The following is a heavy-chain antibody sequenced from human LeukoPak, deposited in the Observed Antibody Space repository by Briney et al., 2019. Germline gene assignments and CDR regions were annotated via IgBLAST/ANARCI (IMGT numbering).Heavy chain of an antibody. J-gene: IGHJ4*02. CDR3: ARPASMATIHD. V-gene: IGHV4-34*01. Sequence: KYSETLSLTCAVYGGSFSGYYWSWIRQPPGKGLEWIGEINHSGSTNYNPSLKSRVTISVDTSKNQFSLKLSSVTAADTAVYYCARPASMATIHDWGQGTLVTVSS. CDR2: INHSGST. CDR1: GGSFSGYY. D-gene: IGHD5-24*01.